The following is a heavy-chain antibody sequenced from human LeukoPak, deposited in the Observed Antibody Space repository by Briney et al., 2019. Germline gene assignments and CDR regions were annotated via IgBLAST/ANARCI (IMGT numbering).Heavy chain of an antibody. J-gene: IGHJ4*02. CDR3: AKDPSYGSYSFDS. Sequence: PGGSLSLSCAASGFPFSIYGMHWVRQAPGKGLEWVAIITFDGNSKSYADSVKGRFTVSRDNSKNTLYLRMSSLRTEDTAVYYCAKDPSYGSYSFDSWGQGALVTVSS. CDR1: GFPFSIYG. V-gene: IGHV3-30*18. CDR2: ITFDGNSK. D-gene: IGHD3-10*01.